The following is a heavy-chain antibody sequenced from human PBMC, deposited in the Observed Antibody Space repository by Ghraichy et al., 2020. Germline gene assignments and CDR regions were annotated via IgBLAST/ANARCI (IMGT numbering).Heavy chain of an antibody. Sequence: ASVKVSCKASGYTFTNFGFTWVRQAPGQGLEWMGWVSAYSDNRNYAQNLQGRVTMTTDTSTSTAFLELRSLRSADTAVYYCARVLASSGTDSLDYWGQGTLVTVSS. CDR2: VSAYSDNR. D-gene: IGHD6-19*01. CDR3: ARVLASSGTDSLDY. J-gene: IGHJ4*02. V-gene: IGHV1-18*01. CDR1: GYTFTNFG.